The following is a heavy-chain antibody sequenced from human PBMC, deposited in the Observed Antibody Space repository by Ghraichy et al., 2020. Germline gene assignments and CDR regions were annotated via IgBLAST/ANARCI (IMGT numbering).Heavy chain of an antibody. D-gene: IGHD1-1*01. CDR1: GFTFSSFA. Sequence: GGSLRLSCAASGFTFSSFAMSWVRQAPGKGLEWVSSLGSSGESTYYADSVKGRFTISRDNSKNTMYLQMNSLSAGDTAVYYCAKLAYNWNEDDYWGQGTLVTVSS. CDR2: LGSSGEST. J-gene: IGHJ4*02. CDR3: AKLAYNWNEDDY. V-gene: IGHV3-23*01.